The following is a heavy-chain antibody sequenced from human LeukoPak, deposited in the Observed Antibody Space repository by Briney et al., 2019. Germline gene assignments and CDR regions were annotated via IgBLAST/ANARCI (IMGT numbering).Heavy chain of an antibody. Sequence: GGSLRLSCAASGFTFSSYAMSWVRQAPGKGLEWVSAISGSGGSTYYADSVKGRFTISRDNSKNTLYLQMNSLRAEDTAVYYCAKRGYYDSSGYLDYWGQGILVTVSS. J-gene: IGHJ4*02. CDR2: ISGSGGST. CDR3: AKRGYYDSSGYLDY. V-gene: IGHV3-23*01. D-gene: IGHD3-22*01. CDR1: GFTFSSYA.